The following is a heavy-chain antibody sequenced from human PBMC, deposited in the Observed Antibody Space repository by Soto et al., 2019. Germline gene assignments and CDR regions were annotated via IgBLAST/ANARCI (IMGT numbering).Heavy chain of an antibody. V-gene: IGHV3-64D*08. CDR2: INFNGDT. CDR3: VKTIEMAPRSDAFDI. Sequence: GGSLRLSCSASGFTFSSCAVHWVRQAPGKGLEYVSAINFNGDTYHAESVKGIFTISRDNSRNTLYLQMGSLGAGDTAVYYCVKTIEMAPRSDAFDIWGQGTMVTVSS. J-gene: IGHJ3*02. CDR1: GFTFSSCA. D-gene: IGHD3-9*01.